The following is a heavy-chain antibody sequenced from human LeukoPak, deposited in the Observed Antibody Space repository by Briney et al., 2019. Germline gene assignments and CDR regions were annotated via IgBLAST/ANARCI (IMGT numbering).Heavy chain of an antibody. CDR2: IWYDGSNK. CDR1: GFTFSSYG. Sequence: PGRSLRLSCAASGFTFSSYGMHWVRQAPGKGLEWVAVIWYDGSNKYYADSVKGRFTISRDNSKNTLYLQMNSLRAEDTAVYYCAKDNYYDSSGYFDYFDYWGQGTLVTVSS. CDR3: AKDNYYDSSGYFDYFDY. V-gene: IGHV3-33*06. J-gene: IGHJ4*02. D-gene: IGHD3-22*01.